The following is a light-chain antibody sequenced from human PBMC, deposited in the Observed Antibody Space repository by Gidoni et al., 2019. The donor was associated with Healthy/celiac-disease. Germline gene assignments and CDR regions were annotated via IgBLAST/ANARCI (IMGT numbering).Light chain of an antibody. V-gene: IGKV4-1*01. CDR2: WAS. J-gene: IGKJ1*01. CDR1: QSVLYSSNNKNY. Sequence: DIVMTQSPDSLAVSLGERATINCKSSQSVLYSSNNKNYLAWYQQKPGQPPKLLIYWASTRESGVPDRFSGSGSGTDFTLTISSLQAEDMAVYYCQQYYSTPQTFGQXTKVEIK. CDR3: QQYYSTPQT.